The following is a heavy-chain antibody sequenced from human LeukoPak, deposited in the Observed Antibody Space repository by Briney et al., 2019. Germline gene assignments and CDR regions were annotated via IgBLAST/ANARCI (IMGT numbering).Heavy chain of an antibody. D-gene: IGHD3-10*01. J-gene: IGHJ3*02. CDR2: ISGSGGST. V-gene: IGHV3-23*01. Sequence: GGSLRLSCAASGFTISSYAMSWVRQAPGKGLEWVSAISGSGGSTYYADSVKGRFTISRDNSKNTLYLQMNSLRAEDTAVYYCAKDQGFAMVRGVINDAFDIWGQGTMVTVSS. CDR3: AKDQGFAMVRGVINDAFDI. CDR1: GFTISSYA.